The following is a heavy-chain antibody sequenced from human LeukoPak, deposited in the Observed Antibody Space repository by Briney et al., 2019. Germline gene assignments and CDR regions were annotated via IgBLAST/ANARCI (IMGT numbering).Heavy chain of an antibody. D-gene: IGHD1-1*01. CDR3: ARDLSWNDGSDY. J-gene: IGHJ4*02. Sequence: GGSLRLSCAASGLTSSVYAMHWVRQAPGKGLEWVAFIRFDGSNEQYADSVKGRFTISRDKSTNTLYLQMNSLRAEDTAVYYCARDLSWNDGSDYWGQGTLVTVSS. V-gene: IGHV3-30*02. CDR1: GLTSSVYA. CDR2: IRFDGSNE.